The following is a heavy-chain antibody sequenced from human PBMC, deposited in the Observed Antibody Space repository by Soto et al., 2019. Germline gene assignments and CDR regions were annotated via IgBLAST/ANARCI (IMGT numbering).Heavy chain of an antibody. Sequence: QVQLVQSGAEVKKPGASVKVSCKASGYTFTSYGISWVRQAPGQGLEWMGWISAYNGNTNYAQKLQGRVTITTDTSTRTAYMELRSLRSDDTAVYYCARDSGTVGYYYGMDVWGQGTTVTVS. J-gene: IGHJ6*02. D-gene: IGHD3-10*01. CDR1: GYTFTSYG. V-gene: IGHV1-18*01. CDR3: ARDSGTVGYYYGMDV. CDR2: ISAYNGNT.